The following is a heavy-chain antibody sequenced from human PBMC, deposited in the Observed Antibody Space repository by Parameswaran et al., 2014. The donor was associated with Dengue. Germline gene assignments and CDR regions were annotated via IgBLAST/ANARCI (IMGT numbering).Heavy chain of an antibody. CDR2: INHSGST. J-gene: IGHJ3*02. D-gene: IGHD3-10*01. CDR1: GGSFSGYY. V-gene: IGHV4-34*01. CDR3: ARGRERYYYGSGSRQRDAFDI. Sequence: SETLSLTCAVYGGSFSGYYWSWIRQPPGKGLEWIGEINHSGSTNYNPSLKSRVTISVDTSKNQFSLKLSSVTAADTAVYYCARGRERYYYGSGSRQRDAFDIWGQGTMVTVSS.